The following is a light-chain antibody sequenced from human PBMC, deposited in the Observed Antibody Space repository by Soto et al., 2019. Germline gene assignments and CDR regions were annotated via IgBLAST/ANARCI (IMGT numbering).Light chain of an antibody. Sequence: EIVLTQSPGTLSLSPGERATLSCRASQSVSSSYLAWYQQKPGQAPRLLIYGASSRATGIPDRFSGSGSGTNFTLTISRPDPEDFAVYCCQQYGSSPWTFGKGTKVEIK. J-gene: IGKJ1*01. CDR3: QQYGSSPWT. CDR2: GAS. V-gene: IGKV3-20*01. CDR1: QSVSSSY.